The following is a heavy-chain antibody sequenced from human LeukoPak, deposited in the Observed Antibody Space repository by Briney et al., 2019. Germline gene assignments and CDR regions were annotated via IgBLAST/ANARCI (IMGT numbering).Heavy chain of an antibody. CDR3: ARSYDSSGYFSDY. CDR2: ISAYNGNT. CDR1: GYTFTSYG. Sequence: ASVKVSCKASGYTFTSYGISWVRQAPGQGLEWMGWISAYNGNTNYAQKLQGRVTMTTDTSTSTAYTELRSLRSDDTAVYYCARSYDSSGYFSDYWGQGTLVTVSS. D-gene: IGHD3-22*01. J-gene: IGHJ4*02. V-gene: IGHV1-18*01.